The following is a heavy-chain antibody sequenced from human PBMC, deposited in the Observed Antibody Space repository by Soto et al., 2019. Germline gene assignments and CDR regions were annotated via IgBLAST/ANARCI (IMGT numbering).Heavy chain of an antibody. Sequence: ASVKVSCKASGYTFTSYGISWVRQAPGQGLEWMGWISAYNGNTNYAQKLQGRVTMTTDTSTSTAYMELRSLRSDDTAVYYCARDDLFISSWYYFDYWGQGTLVTVSS. J-gene: IGHJ4*02. CDR3: ARDDLFISSWYYFDY. CDR1: GYTFTSYG. V-gene: IGHV1-18*01. D-gene: IGHD6-13*01. CDR2: ISAYNGNT.